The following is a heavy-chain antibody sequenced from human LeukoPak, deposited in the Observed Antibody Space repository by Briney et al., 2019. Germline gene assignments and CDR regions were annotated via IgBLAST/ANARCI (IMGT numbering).Heavy chain of an antibody. D-gene: IGHD2-8*01. V-gene: IGHV4-59*08. CDR2: IYYSGST. CDR1: GASISIYY. J-gene: IGHJ5*02. Sequence: SETQSLTCTVSGASISIYYWSWIRQPPGKALEWIGYIYYSGSTNYNPSLKSRVPISVDTSKNQVSLKLSSVTAADTAVYYCARHGRGVGDPWGQGTLVSVSS. CDR3: ARHGRGVGDP.